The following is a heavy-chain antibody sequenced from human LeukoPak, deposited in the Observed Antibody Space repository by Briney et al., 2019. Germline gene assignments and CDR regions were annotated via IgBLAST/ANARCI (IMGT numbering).Heavy chain of an antibody. Sequence: SQTLSLTCTVSGGSISSGGYYWSWIRQHPGKGLEWIGYIYYSGSTYYNPSLKSRVTISVDTSKHQFSLKLSSVTAADTAVYYCAREGYDSSGLPSFDIWGQGTMVTVSS. J-gene: IGHJ3*02. D-gene: IGHD3-22*01. CDR3: AREGYDSSGLPSFDI. CDR1: GGSISSGGYY. V-gene: IGHV4-31*03. CDR2: IYYSGST.